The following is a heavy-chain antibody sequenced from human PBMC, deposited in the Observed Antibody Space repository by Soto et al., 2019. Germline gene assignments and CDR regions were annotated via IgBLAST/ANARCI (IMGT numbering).Heavy chain of an antibody. CDR2: INGLGVST. D-gene: IGHD1-1*01. CDR1: GLTFNMHD. Sequence: EVHLLESGGGLVQPGGSLRFSCVASGLTFNMHDMNWVRQPQGKGLEYVANINGLGVSTSYADAVKGRFTISRDNSKDTLYLEMNSLRVEDTAVYYCIKDPNWERGYWGQGALVTVSS. J-gene: IGHJ4*02. V-gene: IGHV3-23*01. CDR3: IKDPNWERGY.